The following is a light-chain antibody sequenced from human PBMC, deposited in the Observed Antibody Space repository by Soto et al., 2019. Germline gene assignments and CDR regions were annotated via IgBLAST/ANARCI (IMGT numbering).Light chain of an antibody. CDR2: DVS. CDR1: SSDVGGYNY. J-gene: IGLJ2*01. CDR3: SSYTSSSTVV. V-gene: IGLV2-14*01. Sequence: QSVLTQPASVSGSPGQWSTISCTGTSSDVGGYNYVSWYEQHPGKAPKLMIYDVSNRPSGVSNSLSGSKSGNTASLTISGLQAEDEADYYCSSYTSSSTVVFGGGTKLTVL.